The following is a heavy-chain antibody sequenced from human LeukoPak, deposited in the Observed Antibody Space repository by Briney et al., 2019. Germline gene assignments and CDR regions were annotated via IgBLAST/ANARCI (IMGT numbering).Heavy chain of an antibody. J-gene: IGHJ4*02. CDR1: GLTFSDYA. D-gene: IGHD2-15*01. V-gene: IGHV3-23*01. CDR2: ITSGFTP. CDR3: AKDYSDSRVADVFFEY. Sequence: GGSLSLSCAASGLTFSDYAMSWFRQAPGKGLEWVSGITSGFTPHYADSVKGRFTISRDNSTNTFHLQLNSLRAEDTAVYYCAKDYSDSRVADVFFEYWGQGTLVTVSS.